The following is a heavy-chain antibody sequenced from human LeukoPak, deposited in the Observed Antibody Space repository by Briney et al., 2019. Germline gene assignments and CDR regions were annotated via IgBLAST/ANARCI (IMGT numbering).Heavy chain of an antibody. D-gene: IGHD2-2*01. CDR1: GFTFSTYA. CDR3: ARGPVVPSATYFFDY. CDR2: ISGNGGST. J-gene: IGHJ4*02. V-gene: IGHV3-23*01. Sequence: GGSLRLSGAASGFTFSTYAMTWVRQAPGKGLEWVSAISGNGGSTYSADSVKGRVTISRDTSKNTLYLQMNSLPAEDTAVYYCARGPVVPSATYFFDYWGQGTLVVVSS.